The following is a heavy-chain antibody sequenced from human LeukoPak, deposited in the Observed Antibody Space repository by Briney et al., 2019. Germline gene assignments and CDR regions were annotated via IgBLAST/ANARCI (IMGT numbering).Heavy chain of an antibody. CDR2: ISGSGGST. CDR3: AKDRRTYYDILTGYIHYYYGMDV. D-gene: IGHD3-9*01. CDR1: GFTFSSYA. J-gene: IGHJ6*02. Sequence: HPGGSLRLSCAASGFTFSSYAMSWVRQAPGKGLEWVSAISGSGGSTYYADSVKGRFTISRDNSKNTLYLQMNSLRAEDTAVYYCAKDRRTYYDILTGYIHYYYGMDVWGQGTTVTVSS. V-gene: IGHV3-23*01.